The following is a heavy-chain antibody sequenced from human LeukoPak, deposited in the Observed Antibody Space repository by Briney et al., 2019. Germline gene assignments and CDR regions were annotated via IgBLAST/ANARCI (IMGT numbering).Heavy chain of an antibody. CDR1: GFIGYDGY. CDR2: IYRGGVT. J-gene: IGHJ4*02. CDR3: AGASSDGVLIDATSFDL. D-gene: IGHD2-15*01. Sequence: GGSLRLSCAVSGFIGYDGYMNWVRQAPGRGLEWLSVIYRGGVTYYADSVKGRFFISRDDSENTWHLQLNSLKTEDTAVYYCAGASSDGVLIDATSFDLWGQGTLVSVSS. V-gene: IGHV3-66*01.